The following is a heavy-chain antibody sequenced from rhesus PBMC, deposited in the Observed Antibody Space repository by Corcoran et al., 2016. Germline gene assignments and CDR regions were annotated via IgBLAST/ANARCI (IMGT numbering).Heavy chain of an antibody. V-gene: IGHV4S11*01. D-gene: IGHD6-25*01. CDR1: GGSISSNY. CDR3: AREVAASGFDY. CDR2: IGGSSGST. Sequence: QVQLQESGPELGKPSETLSLTCAASGGSISSNYWSWLRQPPGKGLEWIGYIGGSSGSTNNNPSLKSRVTLSVDTSKNQLSLKLSSVTAADTAVYYCAREVAASGFDYWGQGVLVTVSS. J-gene: IGHJ4*01.